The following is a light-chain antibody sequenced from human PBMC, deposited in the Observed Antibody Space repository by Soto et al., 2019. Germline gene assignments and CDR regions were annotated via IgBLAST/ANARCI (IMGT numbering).Light chain of an antibody. CDR2: KAS. J-gene: IGKJ1*01. Sequence: DIQMTQSPSTLSASVRDRVTITCRASQSISSWLAWYQQKPGKAPKLIIYKASSLESGVPSRFSGSGSGTEFTLTISSRQPDDFATYYCQQYYSYSWTYGQGTKVDIK. V-gene: IGKV1-5*03. CDR3: QQYYSYSWT. CDR1: QSISSW.